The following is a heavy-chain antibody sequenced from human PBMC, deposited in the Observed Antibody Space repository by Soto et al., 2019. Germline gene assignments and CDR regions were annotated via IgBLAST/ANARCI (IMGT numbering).Heavy chain of an antibody. D-gene: IGHD3-10*01. Sequence: SETLSLTCAVSGGSISSGGYSWSWIRQPPGNGLEWIGYIYHSGSTYYNPSLKSRVTISVDRSKNQFSLKLTSVTAADTAMYYCATNYGSGYRAFDYWGQGALVTVSS. V-gene: IGHV4-30-2*01. CDR3: ATNYGSGYRAFDY. CDR1: GGSISSGGYS. J-gene: IGHJ4*02. CDR2: IYHSGST.